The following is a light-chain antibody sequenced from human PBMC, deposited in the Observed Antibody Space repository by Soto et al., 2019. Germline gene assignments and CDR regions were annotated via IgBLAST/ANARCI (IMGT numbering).Light chain of an antibody. CDR2: EVS. Sequence: QSALTQPASVSGSPGQSITISCTGTTSDVGLYNYVSWYQQHPGKAPKLMISEVSNRPSGVSNRFSGSKSGNTASLTISGLQAEDEAEYYCSSYTSSDTLVFGAGTMLTVL. J-gene: IGLJ2*01. CDR1: TSDVGLYNY. CDR3: SSYTSSDTLV. V-gene: IGLV2-14*01.